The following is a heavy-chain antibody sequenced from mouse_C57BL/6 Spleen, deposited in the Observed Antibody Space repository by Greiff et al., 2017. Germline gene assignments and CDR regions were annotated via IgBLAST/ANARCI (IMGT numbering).Heavy chain of an antibody. V-gene: IGHV1-5*01. D-gene: IGHD2-1*01. CDR2: IYPGNSDT. J-gene: IGHJ3*01. CDR3: TRGEDYGNPAWFAY. CDR1: GYTFTSYW. Sequence: EVQLQQPGAELVKPGASVKMSCKTSGYTFTSYWMHWVKQRPGQGLEWIGAIYPGNSDTSYNQKFKGKAKLTAVTSASTAYMELSSLTNEDSAVYYCTRGEDYGNPAWFAYWGQGTLVTVSA.